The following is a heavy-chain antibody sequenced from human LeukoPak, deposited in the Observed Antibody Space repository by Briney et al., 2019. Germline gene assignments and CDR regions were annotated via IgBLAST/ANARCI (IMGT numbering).Heavy chain of an antibody. V-gene: IGHV3-66*01. Sequence: GGSLRLSCAASGFTVSSNYMSWVRQTPGKGLEWVSVIFRGGSTYYADFVKGRFTMSRDNSKNTLYLQMNSLRAEDTAVYYCARGVRGSYSIDYWGQGTLVTVSS. CDR1: GFTVSSNY. J-gene: IGHJ4*02. CDR3: ARGVRGSYSIDY. CDR2: IFRGGST. D-gene: IGHD1-26*01.